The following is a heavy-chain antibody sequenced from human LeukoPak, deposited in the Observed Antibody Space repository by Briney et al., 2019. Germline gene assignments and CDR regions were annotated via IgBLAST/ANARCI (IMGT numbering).Heavy chain of an antibody. V-gene: IGHV1-24*01. Sequence: GASVKVSCKASGYTFTSYGISWVRQAPGKGLEWMGGFDPEDGETIYAQKFQGRVTMTEDTSTDTAYLELSSLRSEDTAVYYCATDPVGYCSSDSCYSVDYWGQGTLVTVSS. CDR1: GYTFTSYG. D-gene: IGHD2-15*01. J-gene: IGHJ4*02. CDR2: FDPEDGET. CDR3: ATDPVGYCSSDSCYSVDY.